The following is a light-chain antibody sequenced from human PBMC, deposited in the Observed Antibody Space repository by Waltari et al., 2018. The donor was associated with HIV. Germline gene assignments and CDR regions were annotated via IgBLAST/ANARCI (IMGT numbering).Light chain of an antibody. CDR2: LNSDGSH. Sequence: QLVLTQSPSASASLGASVTLTCTLSSGHNTYAIAWHQQQPEKGPRYLMRLNSDGSHSKGDGIPARFSGSSSGSERYLIISSLQSEDEADYYCQTWGSGIRVFGGGTKLTVL. J-gene: IGLJ3*02. V-gene: IGLV4-69*01. CDR1: SGHNTYA. CDR3: QTWGSGIRV.